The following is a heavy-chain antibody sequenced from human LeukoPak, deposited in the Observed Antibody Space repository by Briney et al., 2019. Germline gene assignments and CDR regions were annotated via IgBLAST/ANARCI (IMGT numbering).Heavy chain of an antibody. D-gene: IGHD4-17*01. CDR2: ISYDVGKK. Sequence: PGRSLRLSCAASGFTFSSYGMHWVRQAPGKGLKWVAVISYDVGKKYYAASVKGRFTISRDNSKNTLYLQMNSLRLEDTAVYYCAKDRHGHYALDYCGQGTLVTVSS. V-gene: IGHV3-30*18. J-gene: IGHJ4*02. CDR1: GFTFSSYG. CDR3: AKDRHGHYALDY.